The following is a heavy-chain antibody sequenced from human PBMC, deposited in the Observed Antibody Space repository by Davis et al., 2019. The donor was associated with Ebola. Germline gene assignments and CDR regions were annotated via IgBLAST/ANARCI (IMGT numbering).Heavy chain of an antibody. D-gene: IGHD5-18*01. V-gene: IGHV4-59*08. CDR2: IYYSGGT. J-gene: IGHJ4*02. CDR1: GGSISSYY. Sequence: MPSETLSLTCTVSGGSISSYYWSWIRQPPGKGLEWIGYIYYSGGTNYNPSLKSRVTISVDTSKNQFSLKLSSVTAADTAVYYCARLASDTAIDYWGQGTLVTVSS. CDR3: ARLASDTAIDY.